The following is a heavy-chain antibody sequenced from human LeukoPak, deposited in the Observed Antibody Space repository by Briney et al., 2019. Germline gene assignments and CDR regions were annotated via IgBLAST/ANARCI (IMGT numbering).Heavy chain of an antibody. J-gene: IGHJ6*03. Sequence: GGSLRLSCAASGFTFSGYDMNWVRQAPGKGLEWVSSISGSSSYIYYADSMKGRFTISRDNGKNSLYLQMNSLRAEDTAVYYCARARHSGSYYGPNYYYYYYMDVWGKGTTVTISS. CDR3: ARARHSGSYYGPNYYYYYYMDV. D-gene: IGHD1-26*01. CDR2: ISGSSSYI. V-gene: IGHV3-21*04. CDR1: GFTFSGYD.